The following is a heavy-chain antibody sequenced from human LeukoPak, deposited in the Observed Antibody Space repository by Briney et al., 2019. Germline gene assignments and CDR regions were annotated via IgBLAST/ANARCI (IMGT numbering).Heavy chain of an antibody. CDR1: GNTFTKYY. Sequence: GASVKVSCKASGNTFTKYYIHWVRQAPGQGRKWMGVINPSGGSTSYAQKFQGRVTMTRDTSTSTVYMELSSLRSEDTAVYYCARSGSSGWYHFDLWGRGTPVTVSS. V-gene: IGHV1-46*01. CDR3: ARSGSSGWYHFDL. D-gene: IGHD6-19*01. CDR2: INPSGGST. J-gene: IGHJ2*01.